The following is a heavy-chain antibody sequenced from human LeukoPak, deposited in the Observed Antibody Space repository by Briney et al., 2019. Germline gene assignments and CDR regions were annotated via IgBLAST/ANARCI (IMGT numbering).Heavy chain of an antibody. CDR1: GYTFTSYD. J-gene: IGHJ5*02. V-gene: IGHV1-8*01. Sequence: ASVKVSCKASGYTFTSYDINWVRQATGQGLEWMGWMNPNSGNTGYAQKFQGRVTMTTDTSTSTAYMELRSLRSDDTAVYYCARVLRSDWSGIDPWGQGTLVTVSS. D-gene: IGHD6-19*01. CDR3: ARVLRSDWSGIDP. CDR2: MNPNSGNT.